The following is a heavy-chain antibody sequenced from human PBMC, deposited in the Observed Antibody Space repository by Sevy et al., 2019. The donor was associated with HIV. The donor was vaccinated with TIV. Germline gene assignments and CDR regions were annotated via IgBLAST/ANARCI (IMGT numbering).Heavy chain of an antibody. D-gene: IGHD1-26*01. CDR2: ISGSGGST. CDR1: GFTFSSYA. V-gene: IGHV3-23*01. J-gene: IGHJ4*02. Sequence: GGSLRLSCAASGFTFSSYAMSWVRQAPGKGLEWVAAISGSGGSTYYANSVKGRFTISRDNSKNTLYLQMNSLRAEDTAVYYCAKDRSRGRELPFDYWGQGTLVTVSS. CDR3: AKDRSRGRELPFDY.